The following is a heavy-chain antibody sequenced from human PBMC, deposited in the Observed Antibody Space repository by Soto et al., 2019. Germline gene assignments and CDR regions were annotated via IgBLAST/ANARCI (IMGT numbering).Heavy chain of an antibody. J-gene: IGHJ4*02. D-gene: IGHD3-10*01. Sequence: QVQLQQWGAGLLKPSETLSLTCAVYGGSFSGYYWSWIRQPPGKGLEWIGEINHSGSTNYNPSLKGRVTISVDTSKNQFSLKLSSVTAADTAVYYCARVGWRSPPGYWGQGTLVTVSS. V-gene: IGHV4-34*01. CDR2: INHSGST. CDR3: ARVGWRSPPGY. CDR1: GGSFSGYY.